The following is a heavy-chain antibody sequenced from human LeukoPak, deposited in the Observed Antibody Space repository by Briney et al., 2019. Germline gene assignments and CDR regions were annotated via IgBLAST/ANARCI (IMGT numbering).Heavy chain of an antibody. Sequence: ASVKVSCKASGYTFTSNYIHWVRQAPGQGLEWVGIINPNVGSANYAQKFQGRVTMTTDTSTSTVYLELNSLRSEDTAVYYCARDRYCSGGSCFVTYYHGLDVWGQGTTVTVSS. CDR1: GYTFTSNY. CDR2: INPNVGSA. D-gene: IGHD2-15*01. J-gene: IGHJ6*02. CDR3: ARDRYCSGGSCFVTYYHGLDV. V-gene: IGHV1-46*01.